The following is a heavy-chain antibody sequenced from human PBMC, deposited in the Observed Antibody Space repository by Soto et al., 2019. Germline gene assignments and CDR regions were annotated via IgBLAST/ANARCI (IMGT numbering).Heavy chain of an antibody. D-gene: IGHD5-18*01. CDR3: ARQEWIQLWYYYMDG. CDR2: IYYSGST. J-gene: IGHJ6*03. V-gene: IGHV4-39*01. Sequence: QLQLQESGPGLVKPSETLSLTCTVSGGSISSSSYYWGWIRQPPGKGLEWIGSIYYSGSTYYNPSLKRRITISVDTSNNQSSLKLSSVTAADTAVNYCARQEWIQLWYYYMDGWGKGTTVTVSS. CDR1: GGSISSSSYY.